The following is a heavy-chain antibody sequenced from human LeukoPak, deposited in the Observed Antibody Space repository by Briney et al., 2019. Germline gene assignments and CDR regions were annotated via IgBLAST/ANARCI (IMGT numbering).Heavy chain of an antibody. CDR1: GYTFISYG. Sequence: ASVKVSCKASGYTFISYGVTWVRQAPGQGLEWMGWISPYNGDTNYAQKLQGRVTMTTDTSTTTAYMELRSLGSDDTAVYYCARVPRVAGSRSYYYYGMDVWGQGTTVTVSS. CDR2: ISPYNGDT. V-gene: IGHV1-18*01. CDR3: ARVPRVAGSRSYYYYGMDV. J-gene: IGHJ6*02. D-gene: IGHD6-19*01.